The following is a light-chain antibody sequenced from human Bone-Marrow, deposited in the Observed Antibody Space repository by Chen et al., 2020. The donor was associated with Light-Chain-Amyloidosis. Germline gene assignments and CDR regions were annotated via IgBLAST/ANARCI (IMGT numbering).Light chain of an antibody. CDR2: SDD. CDR3: QSYQGSSQGV. Sequence: NFTLTQPHSVSESPGKTVIISCTRSSGSIATNYVQWYQHRPGSSPTTVIYSDDQRPSGVPDRFSGSIDRSSNSASLTISGLKTEDEADYYCQSYQGSSQGVFGGGTKLTVL. J-gene: IGLJ3*02. CDR1: SGSIATNY. V-gene: IGLV6-57*01.